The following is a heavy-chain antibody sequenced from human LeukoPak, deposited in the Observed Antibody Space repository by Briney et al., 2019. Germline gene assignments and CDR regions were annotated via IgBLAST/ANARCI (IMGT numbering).Heavy chain of an antibody. CDR1: GGSISTYY. J-gene: IGHJ6*02. CDR3: ARRPHNGYSNDWGPHDYYYGMNV. CDR2: IYYSGST. V-gene: IGHV4-59*08. Sequence: PSETLSLTCTVSGGSISTYYWTWIRQPPGKGLEWIGYIYYSGSTNYHPSLKSRVTISVDTSKNQFSLKLTSVTAADTAVYYCARRPHNGYSNDWGPHDYYYGMNVWGQGTTVTVSS. D-gene: IGHD6-19*01.